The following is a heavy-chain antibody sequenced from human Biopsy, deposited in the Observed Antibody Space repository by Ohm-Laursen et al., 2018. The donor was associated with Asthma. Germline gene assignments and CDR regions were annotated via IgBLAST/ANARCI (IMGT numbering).Heavy chain of an antibody. D-gene: IGHD3-10*01. CDR2: ISVYNGNT. J-gene: IGHJ6*02. CDR3: ARAVDYSHYYGIDV. Sequence: ASVTVSCKTSGYTFNSAGITWARQAPGQGLEWMGWISVYNGNTKVAQKLQDRVTMITDTSTSTAYMELRSLRSDDTAVYFCARAVDYSHYYGIDVWGQGTTVTVSS. CDR1: GYTFNSAG. V-gene: IGHV1-18*01.